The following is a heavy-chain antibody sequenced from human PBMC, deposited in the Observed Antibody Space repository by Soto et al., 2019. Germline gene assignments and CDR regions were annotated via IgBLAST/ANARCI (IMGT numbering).Heavy chain of an antibody. CDR1: GGSVTDSSYY. J-gene: IGHJ4*02. V-gene: IGHV4-39*01. Sequence: SETLSLTCTVSGGSVTDSSYYWGWIRQSPGKGLEWIGSVYYRGRSYSKSSVKSRVTISVDTSKNRFSLSLNSVTASDTAVYFCVSQRTTVPTQAYFDYWGPGALVTVSS. CDR3: VSQRTTVPTQAYFDY. CDR2: VYYRGRS. D-gene: IGHD4-17*01.